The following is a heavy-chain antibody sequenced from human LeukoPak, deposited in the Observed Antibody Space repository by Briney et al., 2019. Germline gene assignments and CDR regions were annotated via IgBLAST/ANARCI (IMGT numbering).Heavy chain of an antibody. CDR3: ARDRVKYGSGRNGMDV. CDR1: GFTFTNYG. D-gene: IGHD3-10*01. CDR2: YDGTNK. J-gene: IGHJ6*04. V-gene: IGHV3-33*01. Sequence: GRSLRLSCAASGFTFTNYGMHWIRQAPGKGLEWVAYDGTNKYYADSVKGRFTISRDNSKNTLYLQMNSLRAEDTAVYYCARDRVKYGSGRNGMDVWGKGTTVTVSS.